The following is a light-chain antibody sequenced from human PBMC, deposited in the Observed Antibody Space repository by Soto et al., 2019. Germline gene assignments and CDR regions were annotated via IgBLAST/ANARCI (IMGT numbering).Light chain of an antibody. Sequence: EIVLTQSPGTLSLSPGERATLSCRASQSVSSSYLAWYQQKPGQAPRLLIYGASSRATGIPDRFSGSGSGTDFTLTISRLEPEDFAVYYCQQYCSSPFMYTCGQGTKLEIK. CDR2: GAS. CDR1: QSVSSSY. J-gene: IGKJ2*01. CDR3: QQYCSSPFMYT. V-gene: IGKV3-20*01.